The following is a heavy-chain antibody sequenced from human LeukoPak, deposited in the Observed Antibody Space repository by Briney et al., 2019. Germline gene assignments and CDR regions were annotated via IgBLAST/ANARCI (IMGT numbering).Heavy chain of an antibody. CDR2: IDWDDDK. CDR3: PRTYDSSGYDPSFDDY. Sequence: SGPTLVNPTQTLTLTCTFSGFSLSTSGMCVSWIRQPPGKALEWLARIDWDDDKYYSTSLKTRLTISKDTSKNQVVLTMTNMDPVDTATYYCPRTYDSSGYDPSFDDYWGQGTLVTVSS. CDR1: GFSLSTSGMC. J-gene: IGHJ4*02. D-gene: IGHD3-22*01. V-gene: IGHV2-70*11.